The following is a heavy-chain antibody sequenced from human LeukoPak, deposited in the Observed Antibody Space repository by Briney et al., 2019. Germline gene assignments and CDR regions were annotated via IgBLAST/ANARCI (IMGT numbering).Heavy chain of an antibody. Sequence: GGSLRHSCTASGFTFSAYAMMWVRQAPGKGPEWGSVIRVGGGSAFYADSVKGRFTISRDNSKYTLFLQMNSLRAEDTAVYYCAREPNGDYIGAFDMWGPGTMVTVSS. CDR2: IRVGGGSA. J-gene: IGHJ3*02. D-gene: IGHD4-17*01. CDR1: GFTFSAYA. CDR3: AREPNGDYIGAFDM. V-gene: IGHV3-23*01.